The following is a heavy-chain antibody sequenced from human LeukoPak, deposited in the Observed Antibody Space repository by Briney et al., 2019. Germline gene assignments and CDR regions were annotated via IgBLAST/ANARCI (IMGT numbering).Heavy chain of an antibody. CDR1: GGSFSGYY. CDR3: ARVRYCSSTSCYSWFDP. Sequence: SETLSLTCAVYGGSFSGYYWSWIRQPPGKGLEWIGEINHSGSTNYNPSLKSRVTISVDTSKNQFSLKLSSVTAADTAVYYCARVRYCSSTSCYSWFDPWGQGTLVTVSS. CDR2: INHSGST. J-gene: IGHJ5*02. D-gene: IGHD2-2*01. V-gene: IGHV4-34*01.